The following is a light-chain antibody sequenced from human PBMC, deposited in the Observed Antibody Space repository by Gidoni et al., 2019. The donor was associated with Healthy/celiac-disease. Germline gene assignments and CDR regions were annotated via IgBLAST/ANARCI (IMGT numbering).Light chain of an antibody. V-gene: IGKV3-15*01. CDR3: QQYNNWPQT. J-gene: IGKJ5*01. Sequence: EIVMKQSPATLSVSPGERATLSCSASQSVSNNLAWYQQKPGQAPRLRIYDASTRATDIPARFSASGSGTEFSLTISSLQSEDFAVYSCQQYNNWPQTFGQGTRLEIK. CDR1: QSVSNN. CDR2: DAS.